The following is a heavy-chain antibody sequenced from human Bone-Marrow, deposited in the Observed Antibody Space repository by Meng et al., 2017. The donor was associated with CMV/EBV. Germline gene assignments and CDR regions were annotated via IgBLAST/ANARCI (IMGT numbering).Heavy chain of an antibody. CDR1: GFTFSSYS. D-gene: IGHD3-3*01. Sequence: GESLKISCAASGFTFSSYSMNWVRQAPGKGLEWVSSISSSSSYIYYADSVKGRFTISRDNDKNSLYLQMNSLRAEDTAVYYCAREDTIFGVVIGAFDIWGQGTMVTVSS. V-gene: IGHV3-21*01. CDR2: ISSSSSYI. J-gene: IGHJ3*02. CDR3: AREDTIFGVVIGAFDI.